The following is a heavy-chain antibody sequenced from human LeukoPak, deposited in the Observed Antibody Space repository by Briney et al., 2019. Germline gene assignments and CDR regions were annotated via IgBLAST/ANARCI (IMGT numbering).Heavy chain of an antibody. J-gene: IGHJ3*02. CDR2: IYYSGST. CDR3: ARIKYSSRVLDAIDI. Sequence: SETLSLTCTVSGGSISSYYWSWIRQPPGKGLEWIGSIYYSGSTYYNLSLKSRVTISVDTSKNQFSLKLSSVTAADTAVYYCARIKYSSRVLDAIDIWGQGTMVTVSS. V-gene: IGHV4-59*05. D-gene: IGHD6-19*01. CDR1: GGSISSYY.